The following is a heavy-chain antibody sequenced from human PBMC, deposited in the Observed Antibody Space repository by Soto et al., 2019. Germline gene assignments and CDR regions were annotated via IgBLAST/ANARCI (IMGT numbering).Heavy chain of an antibody. CDR2: IWYDGSNK. D-gene: IGHD1-26*01. V-gene: IGHV3-33*01. CDR1: GFTFSSYG. CDR3: ARIPEAWELACLHW. J-gene: IGHJ4*02. Sequence: EGSLRLSCAASGFTFSSYGMHWVRQAPGKGLQWVAVIWYDGSNKNYEDSVKGRFTISRYNSKNTLYLQMNSLRAEDTAVYYCARIPEAWELACLHWWGQGTLVTVSS.